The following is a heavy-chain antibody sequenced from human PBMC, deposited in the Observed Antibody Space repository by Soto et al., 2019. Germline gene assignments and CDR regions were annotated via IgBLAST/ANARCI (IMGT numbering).Heavy chain of an antibody. J-gene: IGHJ5*02. Sequence: SETLSLTCCVAGDYIHGGGCFWTWFRQRPGTGLEWMGCFYYTGKTYYNPFLESRLTMSVDMCRNQYSLWFSCVTAADTAVYFCRGDLTSKDSCIDRWGQGTMVTASS. CDR1: GDYIHGGGCF. V-gene: IGHV4-31*03. D-gene: IGHD2-2*01. CDR2: FYYTGKT. CDR3: RGDLTSKDSCIDR.